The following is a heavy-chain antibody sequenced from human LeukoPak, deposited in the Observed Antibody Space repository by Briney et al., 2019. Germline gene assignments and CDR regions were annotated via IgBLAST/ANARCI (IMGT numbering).Heavy chain of an antibody. V-gene: IGHV3-21*01. J-gene: IGHJ4*02. CDR3: ARGTTYCGGDCYQFDY. CDR1: GFTFSSYT. CDR2: IGSSSSYI. D-gene: IGHD2-21*02. Sequence: PGGSLRLSCAASGFTFSSYTMNWVRQAPGKGLEWVSSIGSSSSYIYYADSVKGRFTISRDNAKNSLYLQMNSLRAEDTAVYYCARGTTYCGGDCYQFDYWGQGTLVTVSS.